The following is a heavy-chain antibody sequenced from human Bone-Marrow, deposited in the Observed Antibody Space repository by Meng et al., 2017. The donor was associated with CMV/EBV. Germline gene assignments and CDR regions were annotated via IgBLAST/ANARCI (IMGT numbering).Heavy chain of an antibody. CDR1: GYTFTSYA. Sequence: ASVKVSCKASGYTFTSYAMHWVRQAPGQRLEWMGWSNAGNGNTKYSQEFQGRVTITRDTSASTAYMELSSLRSEDMAVYYCASHDYSNYYYYYGMDVWGQGTTVTVSS. J-gene: IGHJ6*02. V-gene: IGHV1-3*02. D-gene: IGHD4-11*01. CDR3: ASHDYSNYYYYYGMDV. CDR2: SNAGNGNT.